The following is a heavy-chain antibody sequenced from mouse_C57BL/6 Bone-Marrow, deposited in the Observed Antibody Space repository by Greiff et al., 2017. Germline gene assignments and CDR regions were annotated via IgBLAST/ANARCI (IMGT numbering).Heavy chain of an antibody. CDR1: YTFTDYYM. V-gene: IGHV1-83*01. J-gene: IGHJ2*01. Sequence: VQLKESGPDLVKPGASVKMSCKASGYTFTDYYMPWVQQKPGKGLELIGEIYPGSGNTYSNAKFKGKATLTADTSSSTAYMQLSSLTSEDSAVYFCARDYGSSLDYWGQGTTLTVSS. D-gene: IGHD1-1*01. CDR3: RDYGSSLDY. CDR2: YPGSGNTY.